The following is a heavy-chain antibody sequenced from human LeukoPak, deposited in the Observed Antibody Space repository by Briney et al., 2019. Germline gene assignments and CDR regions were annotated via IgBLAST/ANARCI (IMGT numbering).Heavy chain of an antibody. CDR1: GYSFTSYW. CDR3: ARGRLWDYDSSGCDY. D-gene: IGHD3-22*01. V-gene: IGHV5-51*01. J-gene: IGHJ4*02. Sequence: GESLKISCKGSGYSFTSYWIGWVRQMPGKGLEWMGIIYPGDSDTRYSPSFQGQVTISVDKSISTAYLQWSSLKASDTAMYYCARGRLWDYDSSGCDYWGQGTLVTVSS. CDR2: IYPGDSDT.